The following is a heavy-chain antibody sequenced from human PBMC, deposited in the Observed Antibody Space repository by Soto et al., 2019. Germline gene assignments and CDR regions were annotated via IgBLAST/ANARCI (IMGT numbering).Heavy chain of an antibody. Sequence: GGSLRLSCAASGFSFINYAINFVRHSPLKGLEWVSVISGSGGSASYADSVQGRFTISRDNSNNTLYLQMNSLRAEDTAIYSCVREGSGWYSRGSFDFWGRGTMVTVSS. CDR1: GFSFINYA. D-gene: IGHD6-19*01. CDR2: ISGSGGSA. V-gene: IGHV3-23*01. CDR3: VREGSGWYSRGSFDF. J-gene: IGHJ3*01.